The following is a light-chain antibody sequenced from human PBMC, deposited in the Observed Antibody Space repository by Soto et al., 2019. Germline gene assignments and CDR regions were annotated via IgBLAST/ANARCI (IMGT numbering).Light chain of an antibody. CDR1: QTISRQ. CDR2: DAS. J-gene: IGKJ1*01. V-gene: IGKV1-5*01. Sequence: DIPMTQSPSTLSASVGDRVTITCRASQTISRQLAWDQQKPGKAPKVLIYDASNLESGVPSRFSGSGSGTEFTLTISSLQPDDFATYNSQQYNSYKPFGQGTKV. CDR3: QQYNSYKP.